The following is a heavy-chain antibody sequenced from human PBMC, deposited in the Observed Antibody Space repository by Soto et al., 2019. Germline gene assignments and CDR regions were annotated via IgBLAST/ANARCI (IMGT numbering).Heavy chain of an antibody. CDR2: INHSGST. V-gene: IGHV4-34*01. CDR1: GGSFSGYY. J-gene: IGHJ1*01. CDR3: ARGLGIAAAGRAQAGYFQH. D-gene: IGHD6-13*01. Sequence: QVQLQQWGAGLLKPSETLSLTCAVYGGSFSGYYWGWIRQPPGKGLEWIGEINHSGSTNYNPSLKSRVTISVDTSKTQFSLKLSSVTAADTAVYYCARGLGIAAAGRAQAGYFQHWGQGTLVTVSS.